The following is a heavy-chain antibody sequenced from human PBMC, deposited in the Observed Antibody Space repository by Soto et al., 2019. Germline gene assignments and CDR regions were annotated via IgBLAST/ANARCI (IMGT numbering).Heavy chain of an antibody. CDR3: AKDGGSVCSGGTCYFQAPDY. J-gene: IGHJ4*02. CDR1: GFTFSSYA. CDR2: IDGSGRNT. D-gene: IGHD2-8*02. V-gene: IGHV3-23*01. Sequence: SAGSLRLSCAASGFTFSSYAMSWVRQAPGKGLEWVSGIDGSGRNTYYADSVKGRFTISRDNSKNTLSVQMDSLRVEDTALYYCAKDGGSVCSGGTCYFQAPDYWGQGTLVTVSS.